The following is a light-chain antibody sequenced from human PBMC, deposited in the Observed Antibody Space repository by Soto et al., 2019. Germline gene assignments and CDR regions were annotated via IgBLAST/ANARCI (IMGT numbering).Light chain of an antibody. Sequence: DIQMTQSPSSLSASVGDTVTIICRASERVIRFLNWYQQKPGEAPKVLIYSASSLQGGVPSRFSGSGSGTDFTLTIRSLQTEDFATYYCQQTYSAPFTFGPGTKVDI. J-gene: IGKJ3*01. CDR2: SAS. V-gene: IGKV1-39*01. CDR3: QQTYSAPFT. CDR1: ERVIRF.